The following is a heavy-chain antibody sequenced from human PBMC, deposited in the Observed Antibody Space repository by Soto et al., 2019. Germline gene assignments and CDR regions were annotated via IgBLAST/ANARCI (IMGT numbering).Heavy chain of an antibody. CDR3: VESPWRGYKAWFDP. CDR1: GFSLTTSGVG. Sequence: QITLKESGPARVKPTQTLPLTCTFSGFSLTTSGVGVGWIRQPPGKAMEWLAVIYWDDDKRYSPSLQTMLTITKDTSKNEVVLTMNTMDPVDTATYYCVESPWRGYKAWFDPWGPGTLVTVSS. CDR2: IYWDDDK. J-gene: IGHJ5*02. D-gene: IGHD3-3*01. V-gene: IGHV2-5*02.